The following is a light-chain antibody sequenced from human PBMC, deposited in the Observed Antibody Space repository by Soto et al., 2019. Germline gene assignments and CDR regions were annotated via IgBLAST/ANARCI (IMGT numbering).Light chain of an antibody. CDR3: QQYGSSLSIT. V-gene: IGKV3D-20*01. CDR2: DAS. J-gene: IGKJ5*01. CDR1: QSVSSSY. Sequence: EIVLTQSPATLSLSPGERATLSCGPSQSVSSSYLAWYQQKPGLAPRLLIYDASSRATGIPDRFSGSGSGTDFTLTISRLEPEDFAVYYCQQYGSSLSITFGQGTRLEIK.